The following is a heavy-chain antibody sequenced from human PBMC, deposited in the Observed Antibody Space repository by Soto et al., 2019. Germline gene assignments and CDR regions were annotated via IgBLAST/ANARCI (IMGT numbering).Heavy chain of an antibody. D-gene: IGHD3-16*02. J-gene: IGHJ4*02. V-gene: IGHV1-3*01. CDR1: GYTFTRYA. Sequence: ASVKVSCKASGYTFTRYAIHWVRQAPGQRLEWMGWINAGNGNTKYSQNFQGRVTITRDTSASTAYMELSSLRSEDTAVYYCTRSALRPFGGLIGPFDYWGQGTLVTVSS. CDR3: TRSALRPFGGLIGPFDY. CDR2: INAGNGNT.